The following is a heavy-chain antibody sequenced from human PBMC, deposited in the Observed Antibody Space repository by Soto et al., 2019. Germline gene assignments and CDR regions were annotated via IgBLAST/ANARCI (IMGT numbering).Heavy chain of an antibody. CDR1: GFTFSRYW. CDR3: VSQEYGDFLNWLAS. J-gene: IGHJ5*01. CDR2: IKKDGGEK. Sequence: PGGSLGLSCAASGFTFSRYWMSWVRQAPGKGLEWVATIKKDGGEKYYVDSVKGRFTISRDNAKNSLSLQMNSLRAEDTAVYYCVSQEYGDFLNWLASCGQRTLVPVSS. D-gene: IGHD4-17*01. V-gene: IGHV3-7*01.